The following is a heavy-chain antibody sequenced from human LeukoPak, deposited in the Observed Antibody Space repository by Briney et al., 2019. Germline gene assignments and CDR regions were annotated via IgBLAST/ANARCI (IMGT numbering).Heavy chain of an antibody. D-gene: IGHD5-12*01. CDR1: GFTFSSYW. Sequence: TGGSLRLSCAASGFTFSSYWMHWVRQAPGKGLVWVSRISSDGSSTSYADSVKGRFTISRDNAKNTLYLQMNSLRAEDTAVYYCARTAYSDYSLGFWGQGTLVTVSS. J-gene: IGHJ4*02. CDR2: ISSDGSST. CDR3: ARTAYSDYSLGF. V-gene: IGHV3-74*01.